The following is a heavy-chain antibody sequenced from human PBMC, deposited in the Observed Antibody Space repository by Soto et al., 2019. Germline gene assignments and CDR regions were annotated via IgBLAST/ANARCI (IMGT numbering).Heavy chain of an antibody. D-gene: IGHD6-6*01. Sequence: RGSLRLSCAASGFTFSSYSMNWVRQAPGKGLEWVSSISSSSSYIYYADSVKGRFTISRDNAKNSLYLQMNSLRAEDTAVYYCARLEYSSSYHGMDVWGQGTSVTVSS. CDR2: ISSSSSYI. J-gene: IGHJ6*02. V-gene: IGHV3-21*01. CDR1: GFTFSSYS. CDR3: ARLEYSSSYHGMDV.